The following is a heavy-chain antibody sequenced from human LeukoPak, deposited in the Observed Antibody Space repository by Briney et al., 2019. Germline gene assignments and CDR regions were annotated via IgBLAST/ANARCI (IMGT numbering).Heavy chain of an antibody. V-gene: IGHV1-2*02. Sequence: GASVKVSCKTSGYSFNDYYLHWVRQAPGQGLEWMGWINPNSGHTHYAPTFQGRVTLSTDTSITTAYMELSSLTSGDTALYYCARESSGILTGYYPVGGQGTLVTVYS. D-gene: IGHD3-9*01. CDR1: GYSFNDYY. J-gene: IGHJ4*02. CDR3: ARESSGILTGYYPV. CDR2: INPNSGHT.